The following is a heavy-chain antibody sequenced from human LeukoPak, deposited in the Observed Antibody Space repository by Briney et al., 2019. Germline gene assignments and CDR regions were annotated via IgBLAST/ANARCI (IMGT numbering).Heavy chain of an antibody. CDR2: IYHSGST. D-gene: IGHD3-22*01. CDR3: AKYYYDMKYAFDI. Sequence: SETLSLTCTVSGGSISSSSYYWGWIRQPPGKGLEWIGEIYHSGSTNYNPSLKSRVTISVDKSKNQFSLKLSSVTAADTAVYYCAKYYYDMKYAFDIWGQGTMVTVSS. V-gene: IGHV4-39*07. CDR1: GGSISSSSYY. J-gene: IGHJ3*02.